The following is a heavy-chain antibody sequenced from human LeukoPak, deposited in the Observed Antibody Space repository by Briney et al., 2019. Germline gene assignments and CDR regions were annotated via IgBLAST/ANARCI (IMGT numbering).Heavy chain of an antibody. D-gene: IGHD6-13*01. CDR1: AFTFRDYY. CDR3: ARFRFASSWPYGVDV. Sequence: GGSLRLSCAASAFTFRDYYMSWIRQAPEKGLEWISYISTNGGAKYYADSVKGRFTISRDNTENSLFLQMDSLRAEDTAVYYCARFRFASSWPYGVDVWGQGTTVTVSS. J-gene: IGHJ6*02. V-gene: IGHV3-11*01. CDR2: ISTNGGAK.